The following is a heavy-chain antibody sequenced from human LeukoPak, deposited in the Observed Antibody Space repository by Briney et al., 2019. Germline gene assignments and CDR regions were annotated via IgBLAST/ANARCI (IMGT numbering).Heavy chain of an antibody. J-gene: IGHJ4*02. D-gene: IGHD6-13*01. CDR2: IYPGDSDT. Sequence: GESLKISCKGSGYSFTSYWIGWVRQMPGKGLEWMGIIYPGDSDTRYSPSFQGQVTISADKSISTAYLQWSSLKASDTAMYYCASEYSSSWAYTINWGQGTLVTVSS. V-gene: IGHV5-51*01. CDR1: GYSFTSYW. CDR3: ASEYSSSWAYTIN.